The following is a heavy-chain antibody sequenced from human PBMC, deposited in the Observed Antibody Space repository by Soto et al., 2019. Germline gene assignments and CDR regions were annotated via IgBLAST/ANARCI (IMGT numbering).Heavy chain of an antibody. V-gene: IGHV3-53*01. CDR1: GFTVSTNY. Sequence: PWGSLRLSCAASGFTVSTNYMSWVRQAPGKGLEWVSVIYSDGTTHFADSLKGRFTLSRDTSKNTVYLQINSLRAEDTAVYFCARDWGGDAGLYWYFDFWGRGTLVTVSS. D-gene: IGHD3-10*01. J-gene: IGHJ2*01. CDR2: IYSDGTT. CDR3: ARDWGGDAGLYWYFDF.